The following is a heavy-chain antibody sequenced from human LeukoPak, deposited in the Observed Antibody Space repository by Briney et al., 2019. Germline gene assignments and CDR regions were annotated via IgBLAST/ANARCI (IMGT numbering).Heavy chain of an antibody. J-gene: IGHJ6*03. V-gene: IGHV3-21*01. CDR2: IRSSSSYI. D-gene: IGHD3-16*01. Sequence: GGSLRLSCAASGFTFSSYSMNWVRQAPGKGLEWVSSIRSSSSYIYYEDSVKGRFTISRDNAKNSLYLQMNSLRAEDTAVYYCARGPWDYYYMDVWGKGTTVTVSS. CDR3: ARGPWDYYYMDV. CDR1: GFTFSSYS.